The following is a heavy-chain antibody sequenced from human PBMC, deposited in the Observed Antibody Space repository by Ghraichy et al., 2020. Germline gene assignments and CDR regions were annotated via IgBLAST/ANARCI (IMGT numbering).Heavy chain of an antibody. V-gene: IGHV4-30-2*01. CDR3: AREPVGYYYDSSGYYYEGTRGAFDI. Sequence: SETLSLTCAVSGGSISSGGYSWSWIRQPPGKGLEWIGYIYHSGSTYYNPSLKSRVTISVDRSKNQFSLKLSSVTAADTAVYYCAREPVGYYYDSSGYYYEGTRGAFDIWGQGTMVTVSS. CDR2: IYHSGST. CDR1: GGSISSGGYS. D-gene: IGHD3-22*01. J-gene: IGHJ3*02.